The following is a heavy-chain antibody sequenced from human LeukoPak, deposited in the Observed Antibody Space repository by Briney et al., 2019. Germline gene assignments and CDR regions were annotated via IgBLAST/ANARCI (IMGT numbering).Heavy chain of an antibody. CDR2: ISGSSDNT. J-gene: IGHJ4*02. V-gene: IGHV3-23*01. Sequence: GGSLRLSCAVSGFTYRSHAMSWVRQAPGKGLEWVSVISGSSDNTYYADSVKGRFTISRDNSKNTLYLQMNSLRAEDTAVYYCAKKSSNWNCFDYWGQGTLVTVSS. D-gene: IGHD1-20*01. CDR1: GFTYRSHA. CDR3: AKKSSNWNCFDY.